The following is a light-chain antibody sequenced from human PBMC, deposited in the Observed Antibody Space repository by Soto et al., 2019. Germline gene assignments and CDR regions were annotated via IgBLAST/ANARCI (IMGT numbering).Light chain of an antibody. V-gene: IGKV3-20*01. CDR2: GAS. J-gene: IGKJ5*01. CDR1: QSVSRDY. Sequence: EIVLTQSPNTLSLSPGERATLSCRASQSVSRDYLVWYQQKPGQAPRLLIYGASSRATGIPDRFSGSGSGTDFTLTISRLEPEDFAVYYCQQYGSSSTFGQGTRLEI. CDR3: QQYGSSST.